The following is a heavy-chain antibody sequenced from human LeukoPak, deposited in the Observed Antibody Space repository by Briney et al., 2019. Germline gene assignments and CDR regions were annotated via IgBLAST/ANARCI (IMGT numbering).Heavy chain of an antibody. Sequence: GGSLRLSCAASGFTFSNARMSWVRPPPGKGLEWVGRIKSKTYGGTTDYAPRVEGRFPISRQDSKNTLYLQMNSLKTEDTAVYYWTTEDAFDIWGQGTMVTVSS. CDR2: IKSKTYGGTT. V-gene: IGHV3-15*01. CDR3: TTEDAFDI. CDR1: GFTFSNAR. J-gene: IGHJ3*02.